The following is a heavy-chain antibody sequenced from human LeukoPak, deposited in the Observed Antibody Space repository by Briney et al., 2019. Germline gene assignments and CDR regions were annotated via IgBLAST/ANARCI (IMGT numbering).Heavy chain of an antibody. D-gene: IGHD3-9*01. J-gene: IGHJ2*01. CDR2: IYSGGST. CDR3: ARDTYYDILTGYYPRARYFDL. CDR1: GFTVSSNY. Sequence: HPGGSLRLSCAASGFTVSSNYMSWVRQAPGKGLEWVSVIYSGGSTYYADSVKGRFTISRDNSKNTLYLQMNSLRAEDTAVYYCARDTYYDILTGYYPRARYFDLWGRGTLVTVSS. V-gene: IGHV3-53*01.